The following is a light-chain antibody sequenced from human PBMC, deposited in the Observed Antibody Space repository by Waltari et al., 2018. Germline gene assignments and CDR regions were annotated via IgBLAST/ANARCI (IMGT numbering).Light chain of an antibody. J-gene: IGLJ2*01. V-gene: IGLV1-44*01. CDR3: AAWDDSLNGVV. CDR1: SSNIGRNT. Sequence: QSVLTQPPSASATPGQRVTIACSGSSSNIGRNTVNWYQQLPGTAPKLLIYTNSERPSGVSGRFSGSKSGTSASLAISGLQSEDEADYYCAAWDDSLNGVVFGGGTRLTVL. CDR2: TNS.